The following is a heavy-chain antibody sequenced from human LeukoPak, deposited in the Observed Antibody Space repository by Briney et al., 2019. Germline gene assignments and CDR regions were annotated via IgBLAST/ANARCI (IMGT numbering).Heavy chain of an antibody. D-gene: IGHD6-6*01. CDR1: GFTFDDYA. Sequence: GGSLRLSCAASGFTFDDYAMHWVRQAPGKGLEWVANLKQDGSEKYYVDSVKGRFTISRDNAKNSLYLQMNSLRIEDMAFYYCAKGGRATRLDDAFDIWGQGTMVAVSS. V-gene: IGHV3-7*03. CDR2: LKQDGSEK. CDR3: AKGGRATRLDDAFDI. J-gene: IGHJ3*02.